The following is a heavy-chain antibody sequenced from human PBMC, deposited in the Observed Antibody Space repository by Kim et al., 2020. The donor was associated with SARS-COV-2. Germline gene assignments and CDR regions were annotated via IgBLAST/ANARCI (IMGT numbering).Heavy chain of an antibody. V-gene: IGHV4-59*01. Sequence: PSLKSRVTISGDTSKNQFPLKLSSVTAADTAVYYCAREGSSSWKANHFDPWGQGTLVTVSS. CDR3: AREGSSSWKANHFDP. D-gene: IGHD6-13*01. J-gene: IGHJ5*02.